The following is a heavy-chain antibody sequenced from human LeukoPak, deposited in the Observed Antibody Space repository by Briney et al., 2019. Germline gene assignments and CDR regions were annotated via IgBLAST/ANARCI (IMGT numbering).Heavy chain of an antibody. V-gene: IGHV4-59*01. J-gene: IGHJ4*02. CDR2: IYYSGST. Sequence: SETLSLTCTVSGGSLSSYYWSWIRQPPGKGLEGIGDIYYSGSTNYNPSLKSRVTISLYTSKNQCSLKLSSVTAADTAVYYCAREKYYDFWSGYRHFDYWGQGTLVTVSS. CDR1: GGSLSSYY. CDR3: AREKYYDFWSGYRHFDY. D-gene: IGHD3-3*01.